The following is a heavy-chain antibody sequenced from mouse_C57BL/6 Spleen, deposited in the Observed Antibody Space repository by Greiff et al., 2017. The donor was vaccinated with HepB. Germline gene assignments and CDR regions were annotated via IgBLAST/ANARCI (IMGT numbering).Heavy chain of an antibody. CDR1: GYSITSGYY. Sequence: EVKLMESGPGLVKPSQSLSLTCSVTGYSITSGYYWNWIRQFPGNKLEWMGYISYDGSNNYNPSLQNRISITRDTSKNQLFLKLNSVTTEDTATYYCARNSYYYGAFAYWGQGTLVTVSA. J-gene: IGHJ3*01. CDR2: ISYDGSN. D-gene: IGHD1-1*01. V-gene: IGHV3-6*01. CDR3: ARNSYYYGAFAY.